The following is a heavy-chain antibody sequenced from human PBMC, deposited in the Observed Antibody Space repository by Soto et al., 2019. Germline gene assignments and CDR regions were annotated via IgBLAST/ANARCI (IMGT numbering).Heavy chain of an antibody. Sequence: QVQLVQSGAEVKKPGASVKVSCKASGYTFITYGVSWVRQAPGQGLDWLGGISTYNSTTRYAERRQGRVTMTTDTTTNTASMALSNLRSEDPDVYYCARGPTDYYDNSANDLLDYWGQGALVTVSS. V-gene: IGHV1-18*01. D-gene: IGHD3-22*01. CDR1: GYTFITYG. CDR3: ARGPTDYYDNSANDLLDY. CDR2: ISTYNSTT. J-gene: IGHJ4*02.